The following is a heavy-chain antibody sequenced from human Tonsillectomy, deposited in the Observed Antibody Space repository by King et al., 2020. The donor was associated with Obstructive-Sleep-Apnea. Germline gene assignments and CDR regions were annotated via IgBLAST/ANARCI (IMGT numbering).Heavy chain of an antibody. D-gene: IGHD6-6*01. J-gene: IGHJ5*02. CDR3: AKNEASISAVSTDPIA. V-gene: IGHV3-30*18. Sequence: VQLVESGGGVVQPGRSLRLSCAASGFTFNSYGMHWVRKAPGKGLEWLAVISYDGSNKNFADSVNGRFTISRDNSKNTLYLKMNSLRAEDTAMYYCAKNEASISAVSTDPIAWGQGTLVTVSS. CDR1: GFTFNSYG. CDR2: ISYDGSNK.